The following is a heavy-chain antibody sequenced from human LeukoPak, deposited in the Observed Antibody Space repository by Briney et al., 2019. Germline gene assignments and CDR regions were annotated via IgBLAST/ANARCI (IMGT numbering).Heavy chain of an antibody. CDR2: IYHSGST. D-gene: IGHD2-2*01. V-gene: IGHV4-59*06. J-gene: IGHJ5*02. CDR3: AREYCISTSCYWFDP. CDR1: GASISSYY. Sequence: SETLSLTCTVSGASISSYYWSWIRQPPGKGLEWIGYIYHSGSTYYNPSLKSRVTISVDTSKNQFSLKLSSVTAADTAVYYCAREYCISTSCYWFDPWGQGTLVTVSS.